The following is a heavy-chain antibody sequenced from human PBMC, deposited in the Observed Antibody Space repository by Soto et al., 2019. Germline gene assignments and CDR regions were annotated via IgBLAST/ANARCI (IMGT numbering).Heavy chain of an antibody. D-gene: IGHD3-22*01. V-gene: IGHV1-2*02. Sequence: ASVKVSFKASGYTFTGYYMHWGRQAPGQGLEWMGWINPNRGDTKYAQKFQGRVTMTRDTSISTAYMELSRLRSDDTAVYYCARATYSSLLLNWFDTWGQGTLVTVSS. J-gene: IGHJ5*02. CDR1: GYTFTGYY. CDR2: INPNRGDT. CDR3: ARATYSSLLLNWFDT.